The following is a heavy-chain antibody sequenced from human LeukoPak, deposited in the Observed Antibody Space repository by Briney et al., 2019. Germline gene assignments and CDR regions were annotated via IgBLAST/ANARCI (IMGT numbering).Heavy chain of an antibody. CDR3: AKDLSRWAAADY. J-gene: IGHJ4*02. CDR2: VGSDDNT. CDR1: GFTLTRNA. V-gene: IGHV3-23*01. D-gene: IGHD4-23*01. Sequence: GGSLRLSCAASGFTLTRNAMSWVRQTPGRGLEWVSGVGSDDNTHYTDSVRGRFTISRDNANNTLFLQMNSLRVEDTAVYYCAKDLSRWAAADYWGQGALVTVSS.